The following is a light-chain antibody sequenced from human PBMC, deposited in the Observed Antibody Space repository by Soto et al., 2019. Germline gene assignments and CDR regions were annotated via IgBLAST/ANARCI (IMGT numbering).Light chain of an antibody. J-gene: IGLJ2*01. CDR3: SSYTSRNTLDVV. CDR2: EVS. V-gene: IGLV2-14*01. CDR1: SSDVGGHNY. Sequence: QSALTQPASVSGSPGQSITISCTGTSSDVGGHNYVSWYQQHPGKAPKLMIYEVSNRPSGVSTRFSGSKSGNTASLTISGLQTEDEADYYCSSYTSRNTLDVVFGGGTKVTVL.